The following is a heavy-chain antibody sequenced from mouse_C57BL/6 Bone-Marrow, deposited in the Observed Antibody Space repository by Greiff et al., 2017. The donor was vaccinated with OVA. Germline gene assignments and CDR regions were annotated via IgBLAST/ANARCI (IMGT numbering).Heavy chain of an antibody. D-gene: IGHD2-3*01. Sequence: QVQLQQSGPELVKPGASVKISCKASGYTFTDYYINWVKQRPGQGLEWIGWIFPGSGSTYYNEKFKGKATLTVDKSSSTAYMVLSSLTSEDSAVYVCARGWLLLYAMDYWGQGTSVTVSS. J-gene: IGHJ4*01. CDR3: ARGWLLLYAMDY. CDR2: IFPGSGST. V-gene: IGHV1-75*01. CDR1: GYTFTDYY.